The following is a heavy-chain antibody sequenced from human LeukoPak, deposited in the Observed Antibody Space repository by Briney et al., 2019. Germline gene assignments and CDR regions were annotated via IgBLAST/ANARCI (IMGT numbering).Heavy chain of an antibody. Sequence: GGSLRLSCAASGFTFSSYAMSWVRQAPGKGLEWVSAISGSGGSTYYADSVKGRFTISRDNSKNTLYLQMNSLRAEDTAVYYCAKEQRGYTGYAVGSWFDPWGQGTLVTVSS. CDR2: ISGSGGST. CDR1: GFTFSSYA. V-gene: IGHV3-23*01. J-gene: IGHJ5*02. CDR3: AKEQRGYTGYAVGSWFDP. D-gene: IGHD5-12*01.